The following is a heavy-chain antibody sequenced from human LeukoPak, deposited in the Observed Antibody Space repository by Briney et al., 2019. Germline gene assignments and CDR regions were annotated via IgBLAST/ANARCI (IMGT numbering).Heavy chain of an antibody. CDR2: INHSGST. Sequence: SETLSLTCAVYGGSFSGYYWSWIRQPPGKGLEWIGEINHSGSTNYNPSLKSRVTISVDTSKNQFSLKLSSVTAADTAVYYCARHARYYWSRFGPWGQGTLVTVSS. D-gene: IGHD1-20*01. CDR1: GGSFSGYY. CDR3: ARHARYYWSRFGP. J-gene: IGHJ5*02. V-gene: IGHV4-34*01.